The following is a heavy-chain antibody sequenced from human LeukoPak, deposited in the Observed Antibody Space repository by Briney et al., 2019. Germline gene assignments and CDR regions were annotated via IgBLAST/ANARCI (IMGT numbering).Heavy chain of an antibody. CDR2: IYTSGST. J-gene: IGHJ6*03. Sequence: SETLSLTCTVSGYSISSGYYWSWIRQPAGKGLEWIGRIYTSGSTNYNPSLKSRVTISVDTSKNQFSLKLSSVTAADTAVYYCARGVKIRYRVYYYYYYMDVWGKGTTVTISS. CDR1: GYSISSGYY. D-gene: IGHD5-18*01. V-gene: IGHV4-61*02. CDR3: ARGVKIRYRVYYYYYYMDV.